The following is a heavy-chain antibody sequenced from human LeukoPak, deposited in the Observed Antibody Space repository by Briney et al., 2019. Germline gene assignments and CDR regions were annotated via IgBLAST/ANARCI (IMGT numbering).Heavy chain of an antibody. J-gene: IGHJ4*02. CDR2: ISGTGGST. CDR1: GFTFSSYA. Sequence: PGGSLRLSCAASGFTFSSYAMSWVRQAPGKGLEWVSTISGTGGSTYYADSVKGRFTISRDNSKNTLYLQMNSLRAEDTAVYYCAKEFYDSSGYYYVHWGQGTLVTVSS. V-gene: IGHV3-23*01. D-gene: IGHD3-22*01. CDR3: AKEFYDSSGYYYVH.